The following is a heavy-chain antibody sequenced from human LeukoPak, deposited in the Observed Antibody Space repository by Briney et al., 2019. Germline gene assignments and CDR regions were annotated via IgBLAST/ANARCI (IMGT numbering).Heavy chain of an antibody. J-gene: IGHJ4*02. D-gene: IGHD1-1*01. Sequence: GGTLRLSCAASGFTFSSYGMSWVRHAPGKGLEWVSGINWNGGSTGYADSVKGRFTISRDNAKNSLYLQMNSLRAEDTALYYCARGDDLGDYWGQGTLVTVSS. CDR1: GFTFSSYG. CDR2: INWNGGST. V-gene: IGHV3-20*04. CDR3: ARGDDLGDY.